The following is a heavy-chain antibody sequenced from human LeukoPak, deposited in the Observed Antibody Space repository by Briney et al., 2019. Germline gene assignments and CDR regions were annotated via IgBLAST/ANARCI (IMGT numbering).Heavy chain of an antibody. Sequence: GGSLRLSCAASGFTFSSFWMSWVRQAPGKGLEWVANIKQDGSENYYVDSVKGRFTISRDNAKNSLYLQKNSLRAEDTAVYYCAREEDCSSTTCYSYAFDIWGQGTMVTVSS. CDR2: IKQDGSEN. D-gene: IGHD2-2*02. CDR3: AREEDCSSTTCYSYAFDI. J-gene: IGHJ3*02. V-gene: IGHV3-7*01. CDR1: GFTFSSFW.